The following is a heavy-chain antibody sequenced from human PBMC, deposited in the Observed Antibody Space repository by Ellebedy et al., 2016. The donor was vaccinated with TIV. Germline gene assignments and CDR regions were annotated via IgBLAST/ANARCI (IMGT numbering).Heavy chain of an antibody. CDR1: AYTFNNYG. CDR3: AVGIAVAGTLDY. V-gene: IGHV1-18*01. Sequence: ASVKVSXXASAYTFNNYGISWVRQAPGQGLEWMGWISANNGNTDYAQRFQGRVTMTTDTSTSTAYMELRSLRSDDTAVYYCAVGIAVAGTLDYWGQGTLVTVSS. CDR2: ISANNGNT. J-gene: IGHJ4*02. D-gene: IGHD6-19*01.